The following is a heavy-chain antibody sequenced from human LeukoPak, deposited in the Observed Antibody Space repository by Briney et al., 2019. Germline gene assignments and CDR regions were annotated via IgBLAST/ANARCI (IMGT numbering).Heavy chain of an antibody. J-gene: IGHJ4*02. V-gene: IGHV1-18*01. CDR2: ISAYNGNT. CDR3: AKAHSSSWYPTPFDY. CDR1: GGTFSSYA. Sequence: ASVKVSCKASGGTFSSYAISWVRQAPGQGLEWMGWISAYNGNTNYAQKLQGRVTMTTDTSTSTAYMELRSLRSDDTAVYYCAKAHSSSWYPTPFDYWGQGTLVTVSS. D-gene: IGHD6-13*01.